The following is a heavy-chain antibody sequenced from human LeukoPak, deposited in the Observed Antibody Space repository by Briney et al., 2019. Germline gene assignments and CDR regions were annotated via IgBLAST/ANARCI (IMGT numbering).Heavy chain of an antibody. Sequence: GASVKVSCKASGYTFTGYYMHWVRQAPGQGLEWMGWINPNSGGTNYAQKLQGRVTMTTDTSTSTAYMELRSLRSDDTAVYYCARDLTHRRYYDNSGYQIVPTFWGQGTLVTVSS. CDR3: ARDLTHRRYYDNSGYQIVPTF. CDR1: GYTFTGYY. CDR2: INPNSGGT. V-gene: IGHV1-2*02. J-gene: IGHJ4*02. D-gene: IGHD3-22*01.